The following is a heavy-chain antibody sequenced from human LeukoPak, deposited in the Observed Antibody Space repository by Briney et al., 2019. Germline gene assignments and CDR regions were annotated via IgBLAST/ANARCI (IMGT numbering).Heavy chain of an antibody. CDR3: AREKYYLGSGSYYNDY. D-gene: IGHD3-10*01. CDR2: IKQDGSEK. CDR1: GFTFSTYW. V-gene: IGHV3-7*01. Sequence: GGSLRLSCAVSGFTFSTYWMTWVRQAPGKGLEWVANIKQDGSEKSYVDSVKGRFTISRDNAKDSLYLQMNSLRAEDTAVYYCAREKYYLGSGSYYNDYWGQGTLVTVSS. J-gene: IGHJ4*02.